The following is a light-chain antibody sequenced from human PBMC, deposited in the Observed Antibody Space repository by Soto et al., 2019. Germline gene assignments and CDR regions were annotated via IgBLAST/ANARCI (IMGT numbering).Light chain of an antibody. CDR3: LQYESYWT. CDR1: QTISDW. V-gene: IGKV1-5*03. J-gene: IGKJ1*01. Sequence: DIQMTQSPSTLSASIGDRVTITFRASQTISDWLAWHQQKPGKAPKLLIYKASSLEIGVASRFSGSGSGTEFTLTISSLQPADDATYYCLQYESYWTFGQGTKVEIK. CDR2: KAS.